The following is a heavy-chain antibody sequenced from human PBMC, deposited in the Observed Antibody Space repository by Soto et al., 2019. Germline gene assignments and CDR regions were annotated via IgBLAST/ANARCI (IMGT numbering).Heavy chain of an antibody. J-gene: IGHJ4*02. D-gene: IGHD6-19*01. Sequence: QVQLVESGGGVVQPGRSLRLSCAASGFTFSSYGMHWVRQAPGKGLEWVAVIWYDGSNENYADSVKGRFTISRDNSKNTLYLQMNRLRADDTALYYCTRDRRGSGWYDYFDYWGQGTLVNVPS. CDR1: GFTFSSYG. CDR2: IWYDGSNE. V-gene: IGHV3-33*01. CDR3: TRDRRGSGWYDYFDY.